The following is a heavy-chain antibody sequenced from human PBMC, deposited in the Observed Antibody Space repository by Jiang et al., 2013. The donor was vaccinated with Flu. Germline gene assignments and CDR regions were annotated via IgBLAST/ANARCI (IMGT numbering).Heavy chain of an antibody. CDR3: ARGESFGRSFDY. Sequence: GAEVKKPGASVKVSCKASGYIFTNYYLHWVRQAPGRGLEWMGMINPTSGSTDYPQKFQGRVTMTRDTSTSTVYMELRSLKSEDTAVYYCARGESFGRSFDYWGQGTRGHRLL. D-gene: IGHD3/OR15-3a*01. V-gene: IGHV1-46*01. CDR2: INPTSGST. CDR1: GYIFTNYY. J-gene: IGHJ4*02.